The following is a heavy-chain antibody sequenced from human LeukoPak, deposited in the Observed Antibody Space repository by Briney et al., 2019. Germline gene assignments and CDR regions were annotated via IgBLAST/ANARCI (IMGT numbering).Heavy chain of an antibody. J-gene: IGHJ4*02. CDR2: ILGSGGST. CDR1: GFTFSSYG. CDR3: AKWGDYDVLTGYYVPDY. D-gene: IGHD3-9*01. V-gene: IGHV3-23*01. Sequence: GRSLRLSCAASGFTFSSYGMHWVRQAPGKGLEWVSAILGSGGSTYYADSVKGRFTVSRDNSKSTLYLQMNSLRAEDTALYYCAKWGDYDVLTGYYVPDYWGQGTLVTVSS.